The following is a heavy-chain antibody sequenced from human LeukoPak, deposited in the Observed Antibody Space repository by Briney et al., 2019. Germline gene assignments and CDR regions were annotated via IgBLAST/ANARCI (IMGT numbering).Heavy chain of an antibody. V-gene: IGHV3-66*01. Sequence: GGSLRLSCAASGFTVSSNYMSWVRQAPGKGLEWVSVIYSGGSTYYADSVKGRFAISRDNSKNTLYLQMNSLRAEDTAVYYCARAFGYDGSGSEGQLDYWGQGTLVTVSS. CDR2: IYSGGST. D-gene: IGHD3-10*01. CDR1: GFTVSSNY. J-gene: IGHJ4*02. CDR3: ARAFGYDGSGSEGQLDY.